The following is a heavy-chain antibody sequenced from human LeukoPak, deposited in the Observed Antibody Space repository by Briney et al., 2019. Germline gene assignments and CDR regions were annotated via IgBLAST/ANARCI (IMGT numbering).Heavy chain of an antibody. J-gene: IGHJ4*02. Sequence: GGSLRLSCVTSGLTFSGYDMDWVRQAPGKGVEWVSFIRFDGSREFYADSVMGRFTISRDNSKDTLYLQMNSLRPEDTAVYYCVGDFDYWGQGTLVTVSS. CDR2: IRFDGSRE. CDR1: GLTFSGYD. V-gene: IGHV3-30*02. CDR3: VGDFDY.